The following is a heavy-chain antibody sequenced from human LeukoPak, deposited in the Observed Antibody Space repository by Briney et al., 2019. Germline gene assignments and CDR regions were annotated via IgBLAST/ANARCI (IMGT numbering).Heavy chain of an antibody. Sequence: GGSLRLSCAASGFTFSSYGMHWVRQAPGKGLERVAVISYDGSNKYYADSVKGRFTISRDNSKNTLYLQMNSLRAEDTAVYYCANRNGMDVWGQGTTVTVSS. V-gene: IGHV3-30*18. CDR3: ANRNGMDV. J-gene: IGHJ6*02. CDR1: GFTFSSYG. CDR2: ISYDGSNK.